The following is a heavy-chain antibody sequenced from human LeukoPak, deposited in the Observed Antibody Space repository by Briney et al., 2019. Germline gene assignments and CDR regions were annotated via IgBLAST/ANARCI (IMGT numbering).Heavy chain of an antibody. Sequence: PSETLSLTCTVSGGSISSYYWSWIRQPPGKGLEWIGYIYYSGSTNYNPSLKSRVTISVDTSKNQFSLKLSSVTAADTAVYYCARHGVVAAGRTGYYYHYAMDVWGQGTTVTVSS. CDR3: ARHGVVAAGRTGYYYHYAMDV. CDR1: GGSISSYY. J-gene: IGHJ6*02. D-gene: IGHD6-13*01. V-gene: IGHV4-59*08. CDR2: IYYSGST.